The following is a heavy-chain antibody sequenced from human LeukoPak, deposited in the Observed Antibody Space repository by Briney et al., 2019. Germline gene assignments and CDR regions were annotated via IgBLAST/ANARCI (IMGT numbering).Heavy chain of an antibody. Sequence: PSETLSLTCAVYIESFIGYYWTCIPHPPGKGREWIGEINHSGSNTYNPSLKRRINISTDTSKNQFYLTLSSVTAADKAMYYCARDRGDISIDFWGPGNMVT. CDR2: INHSGSN. J-gene: IGHJ4*02. CDR3: ARDRGDISIDF. CDR1: IESFIGYY. V-gene: IGHV4-34*01. D-gene: IGHD2-21*02.